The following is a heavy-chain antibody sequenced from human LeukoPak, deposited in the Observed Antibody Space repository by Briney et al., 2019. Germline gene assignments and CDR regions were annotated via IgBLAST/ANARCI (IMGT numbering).Heavy chain of an antibody. D-gene: IGHD6-19*01. Sequence: PSETLSLTCTVSGGSIGTSTYYWGWIRQPPGKGLEWIGEINHSGSTNYNPSLKSRVTISVDTSKNQFSLKLSSVTAADTAVYYCARYGGWYALDVWGKGTTVTVSS. J-gene: IGHJ6*04. CDR3: ARYGGWYALDV. V-gene: IGHV4-39*07. CDR2: INHSGST. CDR1: GGSIGTSTYY.